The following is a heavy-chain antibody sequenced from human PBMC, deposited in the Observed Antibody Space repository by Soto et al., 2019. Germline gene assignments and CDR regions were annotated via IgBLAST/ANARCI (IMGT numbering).Heavy chain of an antibody. CDR2: IWYDGSNK. CDR3: ARDSQLGVFDY. D-gene: IGHD3-10*01. V-gene: IGHV3-33*01. Sequence: QVQLVESGGGVARPGRSLRFSCAASGFTFSSYGLHWVRQAPGKGLEWVAVIWYDGSNKYYADSVKGRFTISRDNSKNTLYLQMNSLRAEDTAVYYCARDSQLGVFDYWGQGTLVTVSS. CDR1: GFTFSSYG. J-gene: IGHJ4*02.